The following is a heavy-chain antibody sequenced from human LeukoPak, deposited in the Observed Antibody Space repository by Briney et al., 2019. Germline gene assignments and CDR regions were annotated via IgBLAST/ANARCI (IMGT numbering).Heavy chain of an antibody. CDR1: GYTFTSYY. J-gene: IGHJ4*02. CDR3: ARDDSGSYNLDY. CDR2: INPSGGST. V-gene: IGHV1-46*01. D-gene: IGHD1-26*01. Sequence: ASVKVSCKASGYTFTSYYMHWVRQAPGQGLEWMGIINPSGGSTSYAQKFQGRVTMTRDMSTSTVYMELSSLRSDHTAVYYCARDDSGSYNLDYWGQGTLVTVSS.